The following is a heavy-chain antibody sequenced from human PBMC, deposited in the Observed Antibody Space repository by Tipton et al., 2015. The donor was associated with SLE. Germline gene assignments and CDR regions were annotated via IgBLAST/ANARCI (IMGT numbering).Heavy chain of an antibody. CDR2: IYHSGST. Sequence: TLSLTCTVSGGSISSYYWGWIRQPPGKGLEWIGSIYHSGSTYYNPSLKSRVTISVDTSKNQFSLKLSSVTAADTAVYYCARHDRYYYGSGSYYNGAFDIWGQGTMVTVSS. D-gene: IGHD3-10*01. CDR3: ARHDRYYYGSGSYYNGAFDI. J-gene: IGHJ3*02. CDR1: GGSISSYY. V-gene: IGHV4-38-2*02.